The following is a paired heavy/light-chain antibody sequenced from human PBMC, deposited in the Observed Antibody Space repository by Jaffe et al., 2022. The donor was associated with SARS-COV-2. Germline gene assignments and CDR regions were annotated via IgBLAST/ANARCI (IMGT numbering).Heavy chain of an antibody. CDR1: GFSFEIYS. J-gene: IGHJ3*02. CDR3: ARETVHNAFDI. D-gene: IGHD4-4*01. CDR2: ISSSSSHI. V-gene: IGHV3-21*01. Sequence: EVELVESGGGLVEPGGSLRLSCEASGFSFEIYSMNWVRQAPGKGLEWVSSISSSSSHIYYADSVKGRFTISRDNAKNSLYLQMNSLRAEDTAVFFCARETVHNAFDIWGQGTMVTVSS.
Light chain of an antibody. V-gene: IGLV3-9*01. CDR3: QVWDGSTARRV. Sequence: SYEVTQPLSVSVALGQTATISCGGYNIGSKNVHWYQQKAGGQAPVLVIWRDSNRPSGIPERFSGSNSGNTATLTISRVQAGDEADYYCQVWDGSTARRVFGTGTKVTVL. CDR2: RDS. CDR1: NIGSKN. J-gene: IGLJ1*01.